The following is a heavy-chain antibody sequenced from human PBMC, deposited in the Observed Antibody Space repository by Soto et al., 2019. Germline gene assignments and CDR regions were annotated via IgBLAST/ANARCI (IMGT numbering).Heavy chain of an antibody. D-gene: IGHD1-26*01. Sequence: SQTLSLPCAITVDSVSSNSAGWSCVRQSPSRGLEWLGRTYYRSKWYYEYAVSVRGRITVNPDTSKNQYSLQLNSVTPEDTAVYFCARGEQYSGRIFDYWGQGTPVTVS. CDR1: VDSVSSNSAG. J-gene: IGHJ4*01. CDR2: TYYRSKWYY. CDR3: ARGEQYSGRIFDY. V-gene: IGHV6-1*01.